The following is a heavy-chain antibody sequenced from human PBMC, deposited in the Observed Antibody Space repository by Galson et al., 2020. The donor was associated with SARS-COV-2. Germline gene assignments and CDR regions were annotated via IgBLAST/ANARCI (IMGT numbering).Heavy chain of an antibody. CDR3: TTGNIGRGSYYWLIDY. Sequence: GESLKISCAASGFTFSSYAMSWVRQAPGKGLEWVSAISGSGGSTYYADSVKGRFTISRDNSKNTLYLQMNSLKTEDTAVYYCTTGNIGRGSYYWLIDYWGQGTLVTVSS. CDR2: ISGSGGST. J-gene: IGHJ4*02. CDR1: GFTFSSYA. V-gene: IGHV3-23*01. D-gene: IGHD1-26*01.